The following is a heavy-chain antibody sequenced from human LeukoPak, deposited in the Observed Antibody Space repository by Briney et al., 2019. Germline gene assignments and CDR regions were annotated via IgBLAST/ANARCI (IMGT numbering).Heavy chain of an antibody. V-gene: IGHV4-38-2*02. CDR2: IYHSGST. CDR3: ASSDLTNCSGGSCYWGGSRGGPGVFDY. D-gene: IGHD2-15*01. J-gene: IGHJ4*02. Sequence: SETLSLTCTVSGYSISSGYYWGWIRQPPGKGLEWIGSIYHSGSTYYNPSLKSRVTISVDTSKNQFSLKLSSVTAADTAVYYCASSDLTNCSGGSCYWGGSRGGPGVFDYWGQGTLVTVSS. CDR1: GYSISSGYY.